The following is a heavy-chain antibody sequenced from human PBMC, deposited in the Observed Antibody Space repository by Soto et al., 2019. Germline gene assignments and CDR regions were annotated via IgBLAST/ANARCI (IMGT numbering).Heavy chain of an antibody. Sequence: LRLSCAASGFTFSSYWMSWVRQAPGKGLEWVANIKQDGSEKYYVGSVKGRFTISRDNAKNSLYLQMNSLRAEDTAVYYCAKYSGYELEGMDVWGKGTRVTVPS. D-gene: IGHD5-12*01. V-gene: IGHV3-7*05. J-gene: IGHJ6*04. CDR2: IKQDGSEK. CDR3: AKYSGYELEGMDV. CDR1: GFTFSSYW.